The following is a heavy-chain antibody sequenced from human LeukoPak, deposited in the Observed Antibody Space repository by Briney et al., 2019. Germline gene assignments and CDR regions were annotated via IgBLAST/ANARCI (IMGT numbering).Heavy chain of an antibody. CDR1: GFTFSSYW. D-gene: IGHD4-17*01. CDR3: ARAPGEGWFDP. Sequence: GGSLRLSCAASGFTFSSYWMSWARQAPGKGLEWVASIKQDGSEKYYVDSVKGRFTISRDNAKSSLYLQMNSLRAEDTALYYCARAPGEGWFDPWGQGTLVTVSS. CDR2: IKQDGSEK. V-gene: IGHV3-7*01. J-gene: IGHJ5*02.